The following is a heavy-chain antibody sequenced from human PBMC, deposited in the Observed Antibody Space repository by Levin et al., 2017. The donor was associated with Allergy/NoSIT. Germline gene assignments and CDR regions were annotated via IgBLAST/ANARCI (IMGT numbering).Heavy chain of an antibody. CDR1: GILFSSYD. CDR2: ISAGGNYI. D-gene: IGHD3-22*01. J-gene: IGHJ6*02. CDR3: ASWAMYHYDRSAFDYFYYAMDV. V-gene: IGHV3-21*01. Sequence: PGGSLRLSCAASGILFSSYDMNWVRQAPGKGLEWVSSISAGGNYIYHADSVKGRFTISRDNAKNSLFLQMSSLRAEDTAVYYCASWAMYHYDRSAFDYFYYAMDVWGQGTTVTVSS.